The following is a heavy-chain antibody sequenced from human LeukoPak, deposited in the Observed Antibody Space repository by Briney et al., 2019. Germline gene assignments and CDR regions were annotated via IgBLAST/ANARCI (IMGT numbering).Heavy chain of an antibody. CDR2: ICGSGGTT. CDR1: GFTFSTYA. Sequence: GGSLRLSCAASGFTFSTYAMAWVRQAPGKGLEWVSAICGSGGTTYTADSVKGRFTISRDNSKNTLFLQMNSLRVEDTALYYCARDGEGSGSSWVITHDYWGQGALVTVSS. V-gene: IGHV3-23*01. J-gene: IGHJ4*02. D-gene: IGHD3-10*01. CDR3: ARDGEGSGSSWVITHDY.